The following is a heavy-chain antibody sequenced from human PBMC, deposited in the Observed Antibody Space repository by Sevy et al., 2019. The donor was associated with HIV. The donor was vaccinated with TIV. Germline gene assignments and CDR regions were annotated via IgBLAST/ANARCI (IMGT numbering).Heavy chain of an antibody. CDR3: ARQGTGLGSSSWYADLDY. Sequence: SETLSLTCTVSGGSISSSSYYWGWIRQPPGKGLEWIGSIYYSGSTYYNPSLKSRVTISVDTSKNQFSLKLSSVTAADTAVYYCARQGTGLGSSSWYADLDYWGQGTLVTVSS. V-gene: IGHV4-39*01. J-gene: IGHJ4*02. CDR1: GGSISSSSYY. D-gene: IGHD6-13*01. CDR2: IYYSGST.